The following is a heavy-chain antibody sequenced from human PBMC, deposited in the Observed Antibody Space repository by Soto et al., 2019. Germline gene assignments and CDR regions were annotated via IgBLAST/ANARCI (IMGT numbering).Heavy chain of an antibody. CDR1: GFTFNDYT. CDR2: ISWKTGSI. J-gene: IGHJ4*02. V-gene: IGHV3-9*01. CDR3: AKDRPRQYSSAWTFDY. Sequence: EVQLVESGGDLVQPGRSLRLSCAASGFTFNDYTMHWVRQGPGKGLEWGSGISWKTGSIGYADSVKGRFTISRDNAKNSLYRQTNSLTAEDTALYYCAKDRPRQYSSAWTFDYWGQGTPVTVSS. D-gene: IGHD6-19*01.